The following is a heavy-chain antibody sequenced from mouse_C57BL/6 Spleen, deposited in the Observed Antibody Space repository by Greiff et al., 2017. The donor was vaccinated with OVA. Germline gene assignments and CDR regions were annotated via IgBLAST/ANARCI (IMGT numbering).Heavy chain of an antibody. V-gene: IGHV1-85*01. Sequence: VQLQQSGPELVKPGASVKLSCKASGYTFTRYDINWVTQRPGQGLEWIGLIYPRDGSTKYNEKFKGKATLTVDTSSSTAYMVLHSLTSEDSAVYICAREQEFAYWGQGTLVTVAA. J-gene: IGHJ3*01. CDR2: IYPRDGST. CDR1: GYTFTRYD. CDR3: AREQEFAY.